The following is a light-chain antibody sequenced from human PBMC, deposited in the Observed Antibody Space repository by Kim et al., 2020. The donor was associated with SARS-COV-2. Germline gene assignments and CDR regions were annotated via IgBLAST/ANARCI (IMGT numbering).Light chain of an antibody. CDR2: GKN. CDR3: NSRDTSTNHYV. J-gene: IGLJ1*01. V-gene: IGLV3-19*01. CDR1: SLRNYY. Sequence: LGQTVKITCPGDSLRNYYGSWFQQKPGQAPILVSFGKNNRPSGIPDRFSGSSSGNTASLTITGAQAEDEADYYCNSRDTSTNHYVFGTGTKVTVL.